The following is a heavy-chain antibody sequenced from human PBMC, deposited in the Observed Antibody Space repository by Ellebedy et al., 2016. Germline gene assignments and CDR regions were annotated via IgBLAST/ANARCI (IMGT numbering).Heavy chain of an antibody. CDR2: INPSGGTT. J-gene: IGHJ4*02. CDR3: ARNYGARENNDY. V-gene: IGHV1-46*01. Sequence: ASVKVSXKASGYIFSNYYMHWVRQAPGQGLEWMGMINPSGGTTNYAQKFQGRVTMTRDTSTSTFYMELSSLRSEDTAVYYCARNYGARENNDYWGQGTLVTVSS. D-gene: IGHD4/OR15-4a*01. CDR1: GYIFSNYY.